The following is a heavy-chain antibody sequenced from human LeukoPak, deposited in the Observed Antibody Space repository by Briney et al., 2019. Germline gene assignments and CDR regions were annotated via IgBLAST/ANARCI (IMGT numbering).Heavy chain of an antibody. Sequence: GGSLRLSCAASGFTFSNYSMSWVRQAPGKGLEWVSSISSSRIYIFYADSVKGRFTISRDNAKNSLYLQMNSLRAEDTAVYYCAELGITMIGGVWGKGTTVTISS. V-gene: IGHV3-21*01. J-gene: IGHJ6*04. CDR2: ISSSRIYI. D-gene: IGHD3-10*02. CDR3: AELGITMIGGV. CDR1: GFTFSNYS.